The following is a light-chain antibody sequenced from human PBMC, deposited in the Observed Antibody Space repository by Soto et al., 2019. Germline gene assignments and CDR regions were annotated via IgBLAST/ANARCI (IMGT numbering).Light chain of an antibody. CDR1: QSVGGS. Sequence: EIVLTQSPATLSLSPGESATLSCRASQSVGGSLAWYQQKPGQAPRLLIYDTAKRATGIPARFSGSGSGTDFTLTISGLEPEDFAVYYCQHRRSWPLSFGGGTKVEIK. CDR2: DTA. CDR3: QHRRSWPLS. V-gene: IGKV3-11*01. J-gene: IGKJ4*01.